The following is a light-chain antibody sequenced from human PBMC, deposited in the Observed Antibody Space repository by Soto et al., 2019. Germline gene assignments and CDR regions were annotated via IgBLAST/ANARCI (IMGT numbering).Light chain of an antibody. CDR1: QSISSW. Sequence: DIQMTQSPSTLSASVGDRVTITCRASQSISSWLVWYQQKPGKAPKLLIYDASSLESGVPSRFSGSGSGTEFTLTISSRQPDDFATYYCQQYNSYWTFGQGTKVEIK. CDR2: DAS. CDR3: QQYNSYWT. J-gene: IGKJ1*01. V-gene: IGKV1-5*01.